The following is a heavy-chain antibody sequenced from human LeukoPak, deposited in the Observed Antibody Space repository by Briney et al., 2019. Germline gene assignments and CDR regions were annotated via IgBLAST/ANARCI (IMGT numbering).Heavy chain of an antibody. CDR2: ILYDGSNQ. J-gene: IGHJ6*02. Sequence: GGSLRLSCAASGFTFRSYAMHWVRKAPGKGLEWVGVILYDGSNQYYADSVKGRFTISRDNSKNTLYLEMNSLRPEDMAVYYCAKRQDDYSYGMDVWGQGTTVTVSS. V-gene: IGHV3-30-3*01. CDR3: AKRQDDYSYGMDV. CDR1: GFTFRSYA.